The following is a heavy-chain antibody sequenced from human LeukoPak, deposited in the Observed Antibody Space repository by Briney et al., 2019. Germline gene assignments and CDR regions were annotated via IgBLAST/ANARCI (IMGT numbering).Heavy chain of an antibody. CDR2: IWYDGSNK. Sequence: GGAPRLSCGASGFPFKRFGMDWGRQGPGKGREWVALIWYDGSNKYYADSVKGRFTISRDNSKNTLYLQMNSLRAEDTAVYYCARLSAWRLDYWGQGTLVTVSS. D-gene: IGHD6-19*01. CDR1: GFPFKRFG. V-gene: IGHV3-33*07. CDR3: ARLSAWRLDY. J-gene: IGHJ4*02.